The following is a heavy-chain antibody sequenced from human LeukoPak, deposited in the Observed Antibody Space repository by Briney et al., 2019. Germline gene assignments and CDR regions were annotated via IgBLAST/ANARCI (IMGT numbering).Heavy chain of an antibody. CDR3: GRREYPGSSVDV. J-gene: IGHJ6*02. CDR2: IYPGDSDT. CDR1: GYSFTSYW. V-gene: IGHV5-51*01. Sequence: GESLKISCKGSGYSFTSYWIGWVRQMPGKGPEWMGIIYPGDSDTRYSPSFQGQVTISVDKSINTAFLQWSSLKASDSAMYYCGRREYPGSSVDVWGQGTTVTVSS. D-gene: IGHD6-6*01.